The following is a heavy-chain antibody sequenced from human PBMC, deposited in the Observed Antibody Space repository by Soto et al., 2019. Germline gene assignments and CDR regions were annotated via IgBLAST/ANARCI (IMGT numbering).Heavy chain of an antibody. CDR2: IYSSGST. J-gene: IGHJ5*02. CDR3: ARGQRFSDWFDP. V-gene: IGHV4-4*07. D-gene: IGHD3-3*01. CDR1: GASISSYF. Sequence: KTSETLSLTCTVSGASISSYFWSWIRQPAGKGLEWIGRIYSSGSTQYNPSLQSRVTMSLDTSKNQFSLRLESVTAADTAVYYCARGQRFSDWFDPWGQGTLVTVSS.